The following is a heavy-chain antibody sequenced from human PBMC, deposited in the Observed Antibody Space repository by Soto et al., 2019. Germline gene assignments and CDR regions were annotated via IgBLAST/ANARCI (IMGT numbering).Heavy chain of an antibody. CDR3: ATAYYDSRGFQDR. J-gene: IGHJ5*02. V-gene: IGHV3-23*01. Sequence: EVQLLESGGALVEPGGSLRLSCATSGFTFSNYVMTWVRQAPGRGLEWVSSISGSGDGRYYTDSVKGRFTISRDNSEKTLFLQMNSLRAEDTATYFCATAYYDSRGFQDRWGQVTLVTVSS. CDR2: ISGSGDGR. D-gene: IGHD3-22*01. CDR1: GFTFSNYV.